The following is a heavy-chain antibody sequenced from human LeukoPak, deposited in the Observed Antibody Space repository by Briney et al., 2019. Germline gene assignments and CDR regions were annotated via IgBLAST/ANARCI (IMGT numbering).Heavy chain of an antibody. CDR2: VFPGDSKT. J-gene: IGHJ4*02. V-gene: IGHV5-51*01. CDR1: GYHFTTYW. Sequence: GDSLKISCKVSGYHFTTYWIAWVRQKPGKGLEWMGMVFPGDSKTNYSPAFLGQVTMSDDKSIGAAYLQWRSLKASDTAMYYCARLDTKNYQFWGQGTLVSVSS. D-gene: IGHD1-7*01. CDR3: ARLDTKNYQF.